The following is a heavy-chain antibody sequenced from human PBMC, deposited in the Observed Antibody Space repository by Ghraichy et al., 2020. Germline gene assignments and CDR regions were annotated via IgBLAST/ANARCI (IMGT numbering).Heavy chain of an antibody. Sequence: GSLRLSCAASGFTFSDHFMSWIRQAPGKGLEWVSYMSGTGNTRYYADSVKGRFTISRDNTKNSLYLQMNSLTAEDMAVYFCARDSLYSSSWYLDYWGQGTLVTVSS. J-gene: IGHJ4*02. V-gene: IGHV3-11*01. D-gene: IGHD6-13*01. CDR1: GFTFSDHF. CDR2: MSGTGNTR. CDR3: ARDSLYSSSWYLDY.